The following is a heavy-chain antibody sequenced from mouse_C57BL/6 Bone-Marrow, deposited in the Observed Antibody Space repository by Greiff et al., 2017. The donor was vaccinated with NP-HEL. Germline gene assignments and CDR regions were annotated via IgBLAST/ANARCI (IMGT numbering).Heavy chain of an antibody. D-gene: IGHD2-3*01. J-gene: IGHJ2*01. CDR1: GYSFTDYN. CDR3: ARRDDGYYKGAFDY. Sequence: EVQLQQSGPELVKPGASVKISCKASGYSFTDYNMNWVKQSNGKSLEWIGVINPNYGTTSYNQKFKGKATLTVDQSSSTAYRQHNNMTSEDSAVYYSARRDDGYYKGAFDYWGQGTALTVSS. V-gene: IGHV1-39*01. CDR2: INPNYGTT.